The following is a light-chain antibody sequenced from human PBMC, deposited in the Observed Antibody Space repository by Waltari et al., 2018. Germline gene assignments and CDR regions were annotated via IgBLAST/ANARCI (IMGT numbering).Light chain of an antibody. V-gene: IGKV3-11*01. Sequence: EIVLTQSPATLSLSPGERATLSCRASQSVSSYLAWYKQNPGQAPRLLIYDASNRATGIPARFSGSGSGTDFTLTISSLEPEDFAVYYCQQRSNWPPFTFGGGTKVEIK. CDR1: QSVSSY. J-gene: IGKJ4*01. CDR2: DAS. CDR3: QQRSNWPPFT.